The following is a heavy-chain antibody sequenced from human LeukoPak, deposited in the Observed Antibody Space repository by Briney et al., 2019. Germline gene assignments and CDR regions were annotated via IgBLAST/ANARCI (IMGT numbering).Heavy chain of an antibody. D-gene: IGHD2-2*01. CDR2: IRADGSNT. J-gene: IGHJ4*02. CDR3: DCSSATCYAAGDY. V-gene: IGHV3-30*02. CDR1: GYTFTGYY. Sequence: SCKASGYTFTGYYMHWVRQAPGKGLEWVAFIRADGSNTKYADSVKGRFTISRDNTKNTLYLQMNSLRPEDTATYYCDCSSATCYAAGDYWGQGTLVTVSS.